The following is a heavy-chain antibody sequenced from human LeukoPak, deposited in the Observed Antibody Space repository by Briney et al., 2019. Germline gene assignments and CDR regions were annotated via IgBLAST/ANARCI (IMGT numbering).Heavy chain of an antibody. V-gene: IGHV3-9*01. Sequence: PGGSLRLSCAASGFTFDDYAMHWVRQAPGKGLEWVSGINWNSGSIGYADSVKGRFIISGDNTKKSLYLQMNSLRTEDTALYYCAKDRGILRGPWIWGQGTMVTVSS. D-gene: IGHD6-13*01. CDR3: AKDRGILRGPWI. CDR1: GFTFDDYA. CDR2: INWNSGSI. J-gene: IGHJ3*02.